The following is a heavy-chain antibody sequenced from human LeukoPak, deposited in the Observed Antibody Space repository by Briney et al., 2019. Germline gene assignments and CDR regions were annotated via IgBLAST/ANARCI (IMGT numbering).Heavy chain of an antibody. J-gene: IGHJ4*02. D-gene: IGHD3-22*01. CDR1: GYTFTGYY. CDR3: ATSRWDSSGCYFDY. CDR2: IKPNSGGT. Sequence: GASVKVSCKASGYTFTGYYMHWVRQAPGQGLEWMGWIKPNSGGTDYAQKFQGRVTMTRDTSISTAYMELSRLRSDDTAVYYCATSRWDSSGCYFDYWGQGTLVTVSS. V-gene: IGHV1-2*02.